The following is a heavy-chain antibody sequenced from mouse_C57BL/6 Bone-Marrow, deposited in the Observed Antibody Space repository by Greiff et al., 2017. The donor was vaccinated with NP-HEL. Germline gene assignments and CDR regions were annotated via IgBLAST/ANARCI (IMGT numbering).Heavy chain of an antibody. CDR3: ARDRLDTVVDDY. J-gene: IGHJ2*01. D-gene: IGHD1-1*01. Sequence: VHLVESGPELVKPGASVKISCKASGYAFSSSWMNWVKQRPGKGLEWIGRIYPGDGDTNYNGKFKGKATLTADKSSSTAYMQLSSLTSEDSAVYSCARDRLDTVVDDYWGQGTTLTVSS. CDR1: GYAFSSSW. V-gene: IGHV1-82*01. CDR2: IYPGDGDT.